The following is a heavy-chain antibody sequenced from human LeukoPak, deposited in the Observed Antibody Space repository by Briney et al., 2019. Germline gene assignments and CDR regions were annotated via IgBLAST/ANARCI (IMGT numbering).Heavy chain of an antibody. J-gene: IGHJ4*02. D-gene: IGHD1/OR15-1a*01. V-gene: IGHV4-61*01. CDR3: AAKQWVPYYFHF. CDR2: IYYTVST. Sequence: SETLALTCTVPGGSLSSDNFYGSWIRHPPGKGLEWIGNIYYTVSTTYHPSLESRVTISVDTSKSQFSLKLSSATAADTAVYYCAAKQWVPYYFHFWGQGSLVTVSS. CDR1: GGSLSSDNFY.